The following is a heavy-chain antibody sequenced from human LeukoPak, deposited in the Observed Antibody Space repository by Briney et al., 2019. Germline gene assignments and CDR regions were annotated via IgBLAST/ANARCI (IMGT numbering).Heavy chain of an antibody. CDR3: ARDEVAVPGGDC. V-gene: IGHV3-7*04. J-gene: IGHJ4*02. D-gene: IGHD5-12*01. CDR2: IKQDGSET. CDR1: GFTISSYW. Sequence: GGSLRRSCAASGFTISSYWMSWVRQAPGKGLEWLANIKQDGSETSYVDSVKGRFTISRDNAKNLLYLQMNSLRPEDTAVYYCARDEVAVPGGDCWGQGTLVTVSS.